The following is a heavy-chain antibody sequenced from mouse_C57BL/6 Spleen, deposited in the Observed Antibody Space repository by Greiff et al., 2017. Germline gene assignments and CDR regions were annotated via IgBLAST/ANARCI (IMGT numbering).Heavy chain of an antibody. Sequence: EVHLVESGGGLVKPGGSLKLSCAASGFTFSSYAMSWVRQTPEKRLEWVATISDGGSYTYYPDNVKGRFTISRDKAKNKLYLQMSHLKSEDTAMYYCARDKDYAMDYWGQGTSVTVSS. CDR2: ISDGGSYT. D-gene: IGHD1-3*01. J-gene: IGHJ4*01. V-gene: IGHV5-4*01. CDR3: ARDKDYAMDY. CDR1: GFTFSSYA.